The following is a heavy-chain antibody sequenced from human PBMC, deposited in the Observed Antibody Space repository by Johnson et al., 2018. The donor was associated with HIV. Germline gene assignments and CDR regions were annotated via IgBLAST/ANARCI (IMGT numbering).Heavy chain of an antibody. V-gene: IGHV3-66*01. CDR2: IYSRGGS. Sequence: VQLVESGGGLVQPGGSLRLSCVEYVFTVSSSTMSWVRQAPGKGLEWVSVIYSRGGSYYVDSVRGRFTISRDNSKRMLYLQMDSLTAEDTAVYYCATYNFWSSYAFDIWGQGTTVTVSS. D-gene: IGHD3-3*01. CDR1: VFTVSSST. CDR3: ATYNFWSSYAFDI. J-gene: IGHJ3*02.